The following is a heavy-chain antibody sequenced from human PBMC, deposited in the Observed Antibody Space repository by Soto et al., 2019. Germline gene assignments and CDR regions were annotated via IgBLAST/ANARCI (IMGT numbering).Heavy chain of an antibody. CDR2: IYPGDSDT. D-gene: IGHD3-22*01. Sequence: PGESLKISFKGSGYSFTSYWIGWVRQMPGKGLEWMGIIYPGDSDTRYSPSFQGQVTISADKSISTACLQWSSLKASDTAMYYCARTYNYYDSSGYPDYWGQGTLVTVSS. CDR3: ARTYNYYDSSGYPDY. V-gene: IGHV5-51*01. J-gene: IGHJ4*02. CDR1: GYSFTSYW.